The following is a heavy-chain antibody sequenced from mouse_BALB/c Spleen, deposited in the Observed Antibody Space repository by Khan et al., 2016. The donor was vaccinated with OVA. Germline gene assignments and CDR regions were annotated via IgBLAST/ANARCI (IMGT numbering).Heavy chain of an antibody. CDR1: GYTFTSYW. CDR3: PRLNWDVAWFAY. J-gene: IGHJ3*01. CDR2: IYPGNTDT. D-gene: IGHD4-1*01. V-gene: IGHV1-5*01. Sequence: EVQLQESGTVLARPWASVKMSCKASGYTFTSYWMHWVKQRPGQGLEWLGDIYPGNTDTNYNPKFKGKAKLTAATYTSTAYMELSSLTHEDSAVYYCPRLNWDVAWFAYWGQGTLVTVSA.